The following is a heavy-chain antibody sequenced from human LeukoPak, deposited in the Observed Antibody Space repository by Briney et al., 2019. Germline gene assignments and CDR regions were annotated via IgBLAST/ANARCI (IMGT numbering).Heavy chain of an antibody. Sequence: GGSLRLSCAASEFTFNRYWMSWVRQSPGKGLEWVANIKHDGSEAHYVDSVKGRFTISRDNAKNSLSLQMNSLNVDDTGVYFCTRDALFGSGRTHLDFWSQGTLVSVSS. CDR2: IKHDGSEA. D-gene: IGHD3-10*01. V-gene: IGHV3-7*04. J-gene: IGHJ4*02. CDR3: TRDALFGSGRTHLDF. CDR1: EFTFNRYW.